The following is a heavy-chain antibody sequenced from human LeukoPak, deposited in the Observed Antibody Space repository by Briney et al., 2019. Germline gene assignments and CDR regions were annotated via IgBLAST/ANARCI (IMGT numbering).Heavy chain of an antibody. CDR1: GFTFSSYS. J-gene: IGHJ6*02. Sequence: GGSLRLSCAASGFTFSSYSMNWVRQAPGKGLEWVSSICSSVDYIYYADSVKGRFTISRDNAKNSLYLQMNSLRAEDTAVYYCARVSGIRYCSSTSCYYYYGMDVWGQGTTVTVSS. CDR2: ICSSVDYI. CDR3: ARVSGIRYCSSTSCYYYYGMDV. V-gene: IGHV3-21*01. D-gene: IGHD2-2*01.